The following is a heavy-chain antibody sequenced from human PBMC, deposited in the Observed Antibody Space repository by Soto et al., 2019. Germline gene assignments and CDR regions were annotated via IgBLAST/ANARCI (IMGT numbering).Heavy chain of an antibody. D-gene: IGHD1-1*01. Sequence: SETLSLTCTVSGGSISSGGYYWSWIRQHPGKGLEWIGYIYYSGSTYYNPSLKSRVTISVDTSKNQFSLKLSSVTAADTAVYYCARDGTVQNYYGMDVWGQETTVTVSS. CDR2: IYYSGST. J-gene: IGHJ6*02. V-gene: IGHV4-31*03. CDR3: ARDGTVQNYYGMDV. CDR1: GGSISSGGYY.